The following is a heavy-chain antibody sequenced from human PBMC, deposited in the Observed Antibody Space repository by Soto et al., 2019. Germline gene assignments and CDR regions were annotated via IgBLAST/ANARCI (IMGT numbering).Heavy chain of an antibody. Sequence: GGSLRLSCAASGFTFSSYAMHWVRQAPGKGLEWVAVISYDGSNKYYADSVKGRFTISRDNSKNTLYLQMNSLRAEDTAVYFCARDTKPDGYNFDYWGQGTLVTVSS. CDR2: ISYDGSNK. CDR1: GFTFSSYA. D-gene: IGHD5-12*01. CDR3: ARDTKPDGYNFDY. V-gene: IGHV3-30-3*01. J-gene: IGHJ4*02.